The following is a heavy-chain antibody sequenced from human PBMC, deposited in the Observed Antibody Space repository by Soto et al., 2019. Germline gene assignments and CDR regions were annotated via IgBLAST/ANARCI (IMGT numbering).Heavy chain of an antibody. D-gene: IGHD6-13*01. V-gene: IGHV3-13*01. CDR1: GFTFRGFD. Sequence: GSLRLSCEAPGFTFRGFDVHWVRQPTGKGLEWVSSIGTAGDTYYAVSVKGRFTISRDNAKNSLSLQMNSLRAGDMAVYFCAKSQEIGTHFFDSWGQGTQVTVSS. CDR3: AKSQEIGTHFFDS. CDR2: IGTAGDT. J-gene: IGHJ4*02.